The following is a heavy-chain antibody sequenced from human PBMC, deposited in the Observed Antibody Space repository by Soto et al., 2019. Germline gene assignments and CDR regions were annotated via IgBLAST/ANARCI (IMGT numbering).Heavy chain of an antibody. CDR2: ISAYNGNT. V-gene: IGHV1-18*04. CDR3: ASPPPDCSSTSCYPSALDV. D-gene: IGHD2-2*01. Sequence: QVQLVQSGAEVKKPGASVKVSCKASGYTFTSYGISWVRQAPGQGLEWMGWISAYNGNTNYAQKLQGRVTITTDTSTSTAYMELRSLRSDDTVVYYCASPPPDCSSTSCYPSALDVWGQGTTVTVSS. J-gene: IGHJ6*02. CDR1: GYTFTSYG.